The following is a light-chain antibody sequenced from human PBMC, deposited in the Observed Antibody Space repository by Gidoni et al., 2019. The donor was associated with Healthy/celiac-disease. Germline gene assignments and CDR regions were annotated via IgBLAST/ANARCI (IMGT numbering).Light chain of an antibody. CDR3: QQRSNWIT. J-gene: IGKJ5*01. Sequence: EIVLTQSPATLSLSPGERATLSCRASQSVSSYLAWYQQKPDQAPRLLIYDASNRATGIPARFSGSGSGTDFTLTISSLEPEDFAVYYCQQRSNWITFGQXTRLEIK. CDR1: QSVSSY. V-gene: IGKV3-11*01. CDR2: DAS.